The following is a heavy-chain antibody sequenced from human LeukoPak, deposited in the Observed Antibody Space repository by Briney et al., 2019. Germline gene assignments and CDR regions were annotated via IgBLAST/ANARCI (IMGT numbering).Heavy chain of an antibody. CDR3: ARYKHDPSFDY. J-gene: IGHJ4*02. Sequence: GGSLRLSCAASGFTFSTYWMTWVRQAPGKGLEWVANINQDGTEKNYVDSVKGRFTISRDNAKNSLYLQMNSLRAEDTAVYYCARYKHDPSFDYWGQGTLVTVSS. CDR1: GFTFSTYW. D-gene: IGHD1-1*01. V-gene: IGHV3-7*02. CDR2: INQDGTEK.